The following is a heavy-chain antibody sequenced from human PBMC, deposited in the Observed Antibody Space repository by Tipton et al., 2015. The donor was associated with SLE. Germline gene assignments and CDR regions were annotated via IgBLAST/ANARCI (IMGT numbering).Heavy chain of an antibody. CDR2: IYYSGTT. V-gene: IGHV4-59*08. CDR3: ARQAPNWGPTDWYFDL. D-gene: IGHD7-27*01. Sequence: TLSLTCTVSGGSISSYYWSWIRQPPGQGLEWIGYIYYSGTTNYNPSLRSRLITSMDTSKNQFSLELNSVTAADTAVYYCARQAPNWGPTDWYFDLWGRGTLVTVSS. J-gene: IGHJ2*01. CDR1: GGSISSYY.